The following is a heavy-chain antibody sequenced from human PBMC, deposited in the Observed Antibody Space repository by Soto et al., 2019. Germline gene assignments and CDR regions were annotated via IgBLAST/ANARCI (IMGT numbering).Heavy chain of an antibody. Sequence: GGSLRLSCAASGFTFSSYSMNWVRQAPGKGLEWVSSISSSSSYIYYADSVKGRFTISRDDAKNSLYLQMNSLRAEDTAVYYCARERTGTLAYWGQGTLVTVSS. CDR2: ISSSSSYI. CDR3: ARERTGTLAY. J-gene: IGHJ4*02. V-gene: IGHV3-21*01. CDR1: GFTFSSYS. D-gene: IGHD1-7*01.